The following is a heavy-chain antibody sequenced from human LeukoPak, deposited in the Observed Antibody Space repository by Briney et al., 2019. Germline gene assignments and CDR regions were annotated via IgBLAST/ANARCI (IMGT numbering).Heavy chain of an antibody. CDR2: INHSGST. D-gene: IGHD3-3*01. CDR1: GGSFSGYY. Sequence: SETLSLTCAVYGGSFSGYYWSWIRQPPGKGLEWIGEINHSGSTNYNPSLKSRVTISVDTSKNQFSLKLSSVTAADTAVYYCARGTPSPYYDFWSGYFDRPKPYYYYYYGMDVWGQGTTVTVSS. V-gene: IGHV4-34*01. J-gene: IGHJ6*02. CDR3: ARGTPSPYYDFWSGYFDRPKPYYYYYYGMDV.